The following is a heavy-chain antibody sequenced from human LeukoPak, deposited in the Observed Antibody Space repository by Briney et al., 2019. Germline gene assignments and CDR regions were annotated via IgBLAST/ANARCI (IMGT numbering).Heavy chain of an antibody. J-gene: IGHJ4*02. CDR3: ARDHGDSSGYFFSYFDY. CDR2: IGGSRTYI. Sequence: GGSLRLSCAASGFTFSSYSMNWVRQAPGKGLEWVSSIGGSRTYIYFTDSVKGRFTISRDNAKNSLYLQMNSLRAEDTAVYYCARDHGDSSGYFFSYFDYWGQGTLVTVSS. CDR1: GFTFSSYS. D-gene: IGHD3-22*01. V-gene: IGHV3-21*01.